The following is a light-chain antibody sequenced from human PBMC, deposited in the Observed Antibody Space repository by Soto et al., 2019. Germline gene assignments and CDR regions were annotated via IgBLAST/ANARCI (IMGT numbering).Light chain of an antibody. V-gene: IGKV1-39*01. J-gene: IGKJ4*01. CDR3: QQSYIIPLT. CDR1: QDISNY. CDR2: DAS. Sequence: DIQMTQSPSSLSASVGDRVTITCQASQDISNYLNWYQQKPGKAPKLLIYDASNLETGVPSRFSGSGSGTDFTLTISTLQPEDFATYYCQQSYIIPLTFGGGTKV.